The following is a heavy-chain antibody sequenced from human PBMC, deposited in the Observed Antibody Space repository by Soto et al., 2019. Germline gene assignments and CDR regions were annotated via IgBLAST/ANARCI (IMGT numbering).Heavy chain of an antibody. Sequence: EVHLLESGGGLVQPGGSLRLSCAASGFTFSDYAMSWVRQAPGKGLQWVSAISGSGSSTYYADSVKGRFTISRDNSKNRLYLHMNSLTAEDTAVYYCAKAVATTTDIDYWGQGTLVTVSS. J-gene: IGHJ4*02. CDR3: AKAVATTTDIDY. CDR1: GFTFSDYA. D-gene: IGHD1-7*01. CDR2: ISGSGSST. V-gene: IGHV3-23*01.